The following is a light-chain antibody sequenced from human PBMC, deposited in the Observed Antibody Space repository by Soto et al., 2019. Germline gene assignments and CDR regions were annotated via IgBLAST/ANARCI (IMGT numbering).Light chain of an antibody. CDR2: AAS. V-gene: IGKV1-39*01. CDR1: QNISSY. Sequence: DIQMTQSPSSLSASVGDRATITCRARQNISSYLNWYQQSPGKAPKLLIYAASSLQSGVPSRFSGSGSGTDYTLTISTLQPEDFATYYCQQSSNIPYTFGQGTKLEIK. J-gene: IGKJ2*01. CDR3: QQSSNIPYT.